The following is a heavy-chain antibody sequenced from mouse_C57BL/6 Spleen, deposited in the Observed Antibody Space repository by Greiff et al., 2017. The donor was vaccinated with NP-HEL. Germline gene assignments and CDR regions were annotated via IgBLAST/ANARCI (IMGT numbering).Heavy chain of an antibody. V-gene: IGHV3-6*01. Sequence: VQLQQSGPGLVKPSQSLSLTCSVTGYSITSGYYWNWIRQFPGNKLEWMGYISYDGSNNYNPSLKNRISITRDTSKNQFFLKLNSVTTEDTATYYCARDRDYYGSSYIFDYWGQGTTLTVSS. CDR1: GYSITSGYY. J-gene: IGHJ2*01. CDR3: ARDRDYYGSSYIFDY. CDR2: ISYDGSN. D-gene: IGHD1-1*01.